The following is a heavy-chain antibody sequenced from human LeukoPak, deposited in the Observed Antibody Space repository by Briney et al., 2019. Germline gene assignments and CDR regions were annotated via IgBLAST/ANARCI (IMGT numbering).Heavy chain of an antibody. J-gene: IGHJ5*02. CDR1: GGSISSYY. CDR3: ARGGDYGPRNWFDP. CDR2: IYYSGST. D-gene: IGHD4-17*01. V-gene: IGHV4-59*01. Sequence: SETLSLTCTVSGGSISSYYWSWIRQPPGKGLEWIGYIYYSGSTNYNPSLKSRVTISVDTSKNQFSLKLSSVTAADTAVYYCARGGDYGPRNWFDPWGQGTLVTVSS.